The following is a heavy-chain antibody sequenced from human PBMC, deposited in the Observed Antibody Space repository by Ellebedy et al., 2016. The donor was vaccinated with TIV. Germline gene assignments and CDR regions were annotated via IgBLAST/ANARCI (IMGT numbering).Heavy chain of an antibody. Sequence: GGSLRLSCAASGFTFHSYGIHWVRQAPGKGLEWVTFIRYDGSDKYYADSVKGRFTVSRDNSKNTLTLQMNSLRLEDTAVYYCAKVFFAFGEFESPFDPWGQGTLVIVSS. CDR1: GFTFHSYG. J-gene: IGHJ5*02. D-gene: IGHD3-10*01. V-gene: IGHV3-30*02. CDR2: IRYDGSDK. CDR3: AKVFFAFGEFESPFDP.